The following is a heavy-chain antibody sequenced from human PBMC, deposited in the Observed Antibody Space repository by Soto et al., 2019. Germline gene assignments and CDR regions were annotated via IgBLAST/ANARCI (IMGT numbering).Heavy chain of an antibody. V-gene: IGHV1-69*02. CDR2: IIPILGIA. J-gene: IGHJ4*02. Sequence: GASVKVSCKASGGTFSSYTISWVRQAPGQGLEWMGRIIPILGIANYAQKFQGRVTITADKSTSTAYMELSSLRSEDTAVYYCASTGILTGPTLGAFDYWGQGTLVTVSS. CDR3: ASTGILTGPTLGAFDY. D-gene: IGHD3-9*01. CDR1: GGTFSSYT.